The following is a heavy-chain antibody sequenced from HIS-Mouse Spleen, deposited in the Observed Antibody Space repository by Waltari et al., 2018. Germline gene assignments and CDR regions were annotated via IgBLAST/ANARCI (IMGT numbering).Heavy chain of an antibody. J-gene: IGHJ4*02. Sequence: QLQLQESGPGLVKPSETLSLTCTVSGGSISSSSYYWGWIRQPPGKGLEWIGGIFYSGSTYYNPSLKSRVTISVDTSKNQFSLKLSSVTAADTAVYYCARRYGSYYFDYWGQGTLVTVSS. CDR1: GGSISSSSYY. CDR2: IFYSGST. V-gene: IGHV4-39*01. CDR3: ARRYGSYYFDY. D-gene: IGHD1-26*01.